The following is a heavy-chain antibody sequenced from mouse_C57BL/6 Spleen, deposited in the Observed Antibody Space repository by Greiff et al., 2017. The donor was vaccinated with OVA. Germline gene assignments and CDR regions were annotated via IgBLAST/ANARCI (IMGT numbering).Heavy chain of an antibody. CDR2: IDPSDSYT. V-gene: IGHV1-59*01. J-gene: IGHJ3*01. D-gene: IGHD2-3*01. Sequence: QVQLQQPGAELVRPGTSVKLSCKASGYTFTSYWMHWVKQRPGQGLEWIGVIDPSDSYTNSNQKFKGKATLTVDTSSSTAYMQLSSLTSEDSAVYYCATGWTPFAYWGQGTLVTVSA. CDR1: GYTFTSYW. CDR3: ATGWTPFAY.